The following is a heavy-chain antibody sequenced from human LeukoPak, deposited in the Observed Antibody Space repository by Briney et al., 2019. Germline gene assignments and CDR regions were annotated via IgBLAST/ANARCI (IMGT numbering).Heavy chain of an antibody. CDR3: ARDNGRGYYFYWYFDL. CDR1: GYSISSGYY. J-gene: IGHJ2*01. D-gene: IGHD3-22*01. Sequence: SETLSLTCTVSGYSISSGYYWGWIRQPPGKGLEWIGSIYHSGSTYYNPSLKSRVTISVDTSKNQFSLKLSSVTAADTAVYYCARDNGRGYYFYWYFDLWGRGTLVTVSS. V-gene: IGHV4-38-2*02. CDR2: IYHSGST.